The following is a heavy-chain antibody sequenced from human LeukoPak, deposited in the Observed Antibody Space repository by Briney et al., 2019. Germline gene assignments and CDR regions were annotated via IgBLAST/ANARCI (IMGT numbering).Heavy chain of an antibody. CDR3: ARVHQYDAFDI. CDR1: GFTFSSYE. V-gene: IGHV3-48*03. CDR2: ISSSGSTI. J-gene: IGHJ3*02. Sequence: GGSLRPSCAASGFTFSSYEMNWVRQAPGKGLEWVSYISSSGSTIYYADSVKGRFTISRDNAKNSLYLQMNSLRAEDTAVYYCARVHQYDAFDIWGQGTMVTVSS. D-gene: IGHD2-2*01.